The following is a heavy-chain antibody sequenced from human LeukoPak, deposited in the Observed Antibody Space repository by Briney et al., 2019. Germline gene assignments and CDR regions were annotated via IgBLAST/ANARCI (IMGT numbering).Heavy chain of an antibody. Sequence: SETLSLTCTVSGGSISSYYWSWIRQPPGKGLEWIGYIYNSGNTNYNPSLKSRVTISVDTSKNQFSLKLSSVTAADTAVYYCASYDYGDSGAAFDIWGQGTMVTVSS. CDR3: ASYDYGDSGAAFDI. CDR2: IYNSGNT. CDR1: GGSISSYY. J-gene: IGHJ3*02. D-gene: IGHD4-17*01. V-gene: IGHV4-4*08.